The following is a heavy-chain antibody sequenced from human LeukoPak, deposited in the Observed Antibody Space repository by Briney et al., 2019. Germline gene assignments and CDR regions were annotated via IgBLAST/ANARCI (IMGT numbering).Heavy chain of an antibody. D-gene: IGHD2-2*01. J-gene: IGHJ3*02. V-gene: IGHV4-4*07. CDR1: GGSISSYY. CDR2: IYTSGST. CDR3: ARDLYCSSTSCSYDAFDI. Sequence: SETLSLTCTVSGGSISSYYWSWIRQPAGKGLEWIGRIYTSGSTNYNPSLKSRVTMSVDTSKNQFSLKLSSVTAADTAVYYCARDLYCSSTSCSYDAFDIWGQGTMVTVSS.